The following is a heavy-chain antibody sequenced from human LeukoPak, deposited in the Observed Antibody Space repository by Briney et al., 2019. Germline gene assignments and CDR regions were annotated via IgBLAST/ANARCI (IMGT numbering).Heavy chain of an antibody. D-gene: IGHD6-19*01. Sequence: GESLKISCKGSGYSFSSYWIGWVRQMPGKGLEWMGIIYPGDSDTRYSPSFQGQVTISADKSISTAYLQWSSLKASDTAMYYCARHSAIAVAATPTDYWGQGTLVTVSS. CDR2: IYPGDSDT. CDR3: ARHSAIAVAATPTDY. CDR1: GYSFSSYW. V-gene: IGHV5-51*01. J-gene: IGHJ4*02.